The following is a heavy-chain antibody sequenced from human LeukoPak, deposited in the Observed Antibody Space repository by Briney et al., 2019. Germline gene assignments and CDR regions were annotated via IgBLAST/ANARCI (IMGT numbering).Heavy chain of an antibody. CDR1: GFTFSSDG. V-gene: IGHV3-30*02. J-gene: IGHJ5*02. CDR2: IRYDGSNK. CDR3: AKDYEPLVGVHRWGDWFDP. D-gene: IGHD1-26*01. Sequence: GGSLRLSCAASGFTFSSDGMHWVRQAPGKGLEWVAFIRYDGSNKYYADSVKGRFTISRDNSKNTLYLQMNSLRAEDTAVYYCAKDYEPLVGVHRWGDWFDPWGQGTLVTVSS.